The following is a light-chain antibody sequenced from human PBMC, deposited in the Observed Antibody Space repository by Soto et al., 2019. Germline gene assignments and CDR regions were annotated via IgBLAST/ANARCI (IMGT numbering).Light chain of an antibody. Sequence: EIVLTQSPGTLSLSPGEGATLSCRASQSVRNNYLAWYQQKPGQAPSLLIYGASARATGIPDRFSGSGSGTDFPLTISGLEPEDFAVYYCQQYGDSPRLTFGGGTRVEIK. CDR2: GAS. CDR3: QQYGDSPRLT. J-gene: IGKJ4*01. V-gene: IGKV3-20*01. CDR1: QSVRNNY.